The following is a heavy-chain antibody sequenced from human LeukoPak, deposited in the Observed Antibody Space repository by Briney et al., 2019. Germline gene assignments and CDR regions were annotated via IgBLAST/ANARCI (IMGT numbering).Heavy chain of an antibody. V-gene: IGHV3-74*01. CDR2: INSDGSST. CDR3: ARDQKALYYFDY. CDR1: GFTFSSYW. Sequence: GGSLILTCAASGFTFSSYWMHWVRQAPGKGLVWVSRINSDGSSTSYADSVKGRLTISRDNAKNTLYLQMNSLRAEDTAVYYCARDQKALYYFDYWGQGTLVTVSS. J-gene: IGHJ4*02.